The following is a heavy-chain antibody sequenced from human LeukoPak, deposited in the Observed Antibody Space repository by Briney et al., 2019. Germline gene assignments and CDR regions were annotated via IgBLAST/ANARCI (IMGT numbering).Heavy chain of an antibody. Sequence: GASVKVSCKASGGTFSSYAISWVRQAPGQGLEWMGGIIPIFGTANYAQKFQGRVTITADESTSTAYMELSSLRSEDTAVYYCAREGTGGSGYYRYYFDYWGQGTLVTVSS. CDR2: IIPIFGTA. CDR1: GGTFSSYA. CDR3: AREGTGGSGYYRYYFDY. V-gene: IGHV1-69*13. D-gene: IGHD3-22*01. J-gene: IGHJ4*02.